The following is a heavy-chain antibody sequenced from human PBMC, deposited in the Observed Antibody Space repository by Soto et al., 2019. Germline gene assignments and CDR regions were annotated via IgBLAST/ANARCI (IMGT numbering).Heavy chain of an antibody. Sequence: GSLRLSCAASGFIFSTYGMHWVRQAPGKGLEWVAVIWNDGYDKYYADSVKGRFTISRDNSKNTLYLQMNNLRAEDAAIYYCARDCISSSCLDYWGQGTLVTVSS. CDR2: IWNDGYDK. J-gene: IGHJ4*02. CDR1: GFIFSTYG. D-gene: IGHD2-2*01. CDR3: ARDCISSSCLDY. V-gene: IGHV3-33*01.